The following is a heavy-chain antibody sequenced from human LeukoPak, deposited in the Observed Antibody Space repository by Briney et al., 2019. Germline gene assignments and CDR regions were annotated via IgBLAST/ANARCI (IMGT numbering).Heavy chain of an antibody. J-gene: IGHJ4*02. Sequence: SETLSLTCTVSGGSISRYHWTWIRQTPGKGLERIAYIYDSGVTNYNPSLKSRVTISVDTSKNQFSLKLSSVTAADTAVYYCANIYYYDSSGYRYYFDYWGQGTLVTVSS. D-gene: IGHD3-22*01. CDR1: GGSISRYH. V-gene: IGHV4-59*12. CDR3: ANIYYYDSSGYRYYFDY. CDR2: IYDSGVT.